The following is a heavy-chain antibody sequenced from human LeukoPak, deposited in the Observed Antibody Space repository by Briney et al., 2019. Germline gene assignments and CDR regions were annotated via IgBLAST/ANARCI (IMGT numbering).Heavy chain of an antibody. CDR1: RFTFSNYT. V-gene: IGHV3-23*01. Sequence: GGSLRLSCAAPRFTFSNYTMTWVSQTPGKGLEWVSAISASAGTTYYADSVKGRFTISRDNSKNTLYLQMNSLRVDDPALYYCAEGGSSWSYYFDYWGQGTLVTVSS. CDR2: ISASAGTT. CDR3: AEGGSSWSYYFDY. J-gene: IGHJ4*02. D-gene: IGHD6-13*01.